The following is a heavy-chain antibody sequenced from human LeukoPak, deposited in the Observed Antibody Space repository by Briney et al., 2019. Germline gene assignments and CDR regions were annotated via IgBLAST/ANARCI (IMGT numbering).Heavy chain of an antibody. CDR1: GFTFSSYA. V-gene: IGHV3-23*01. J-gene: IGHJ4*02. Sequence: GGSLRLSCAASGFTFSSYAMSWVRQAPGKGLEWVSGISSSGGKTFYAASVKGRFTISRDNSKNTLSLQMNSLRAEDTAVYYCAKSEETLRIFDYWGQGTLVTVSS. CDR3: AKSEETLRIFDY. D-gene: IGHD3-3*01. CDR2: ISSSGGKT.